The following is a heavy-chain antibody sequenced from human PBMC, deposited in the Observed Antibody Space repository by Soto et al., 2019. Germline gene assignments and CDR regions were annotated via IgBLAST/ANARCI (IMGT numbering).Heavy chain of an antibody. J-gene: IGHJ4*02. V-gene: IGHV4-59*01. CDR1: GGSISNYY. Sequence: QVQLQESGPGLVKPSETLSLTCTVSGGSISNYYWSWIRQPPGKGLEWIGYIYYSGITNYNPSLKSRGTISLDTSKNQCSLKLSSVTAADAAVYYCARGNDYGDYYFDSWGQGTLVTVSS. CDR3: ARGNDYGDYYFDS. CDR2: IYYSGIT. D-gene: IGHD4-17*01.